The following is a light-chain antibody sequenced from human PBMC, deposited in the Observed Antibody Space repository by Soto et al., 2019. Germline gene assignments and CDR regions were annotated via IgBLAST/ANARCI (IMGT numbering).Light chain of an antibody. CDR3: QAWDSSTAYYV. J-gene: IGLJ1*01. V-gene: IGLV3-1*01. CDR2: QDS. Sequence: SYELTQPPSVSVSPGQTASITCSGDKLGDKYACWYQQKPGQSPVLVIYQDSKRPSGIPERFSGSNSGNTATLTISGTQAMDKADYYCQAWDSSTAYYVFGTGTKLTVL. CDR1: KLGDKY.